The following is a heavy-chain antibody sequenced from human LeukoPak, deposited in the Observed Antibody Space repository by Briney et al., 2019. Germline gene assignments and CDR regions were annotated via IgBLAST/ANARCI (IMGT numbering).Heavy chain of an antibody. V-gene: IGHV4-59*01. D-gene: IGHD6-19*01. CDR2: IYYSGST. CDR1: GGSISSYY. Sequence: SETLSLTCTVSGGSISSYYWSWIRQPPGKGLEWIGYIYYSGSTNYNPSLKSRVTISVDTSKNQSSLKLSSVTAADTAVYYCARTVSSGWTSYYMDVWGKGTTVTVSS. CDR3: ARTVSSGWTSYYMDV. J-gene: IGHJ6*03.